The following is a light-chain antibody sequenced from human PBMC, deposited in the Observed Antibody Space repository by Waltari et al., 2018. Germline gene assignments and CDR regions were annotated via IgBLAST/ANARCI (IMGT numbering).Light chain of an antibody. V-gene: IGKV3-15*01. CDR1: RAIASN. CDR3: QQFNTRYS. CDR2: DAS. J-gene: IGKJ2*01. Sequence: EIVMTQSPATLSVSPGGGATLSCRASRAIASNVAWYQQKPGQPLRLLIFDASTRATGIPERFSGSWSGTELTLTISSLQSEDSAVYFCQQFNTRYSFGQGTKLEI.